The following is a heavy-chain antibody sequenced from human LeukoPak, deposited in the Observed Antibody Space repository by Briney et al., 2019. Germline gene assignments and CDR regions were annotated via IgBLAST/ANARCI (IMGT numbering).Heavy chain of an antibody. CDR3: ARVTAAAGPWGAFDI. CDR2: IYYSGST. CDR1: GGSISSYY. J-gene: IGHJ3*02. D-gene: IGHD6-13*01. V-gene: IGHV4-59*01. Sequence: PSGTLSLTCTVSGGSISSYYWSWIRQPPGKGLEWIGYIYYSGSTNYNPSLKSRVTISVDTSKNQFSLKLSSVTAADTAVYYCARVTAAAGPWGAFDIWGQGTMVTVSS.